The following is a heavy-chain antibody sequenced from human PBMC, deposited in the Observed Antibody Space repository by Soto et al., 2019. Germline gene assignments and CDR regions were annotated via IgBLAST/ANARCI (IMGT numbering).Heavy chain of an antibody. V-gene: IGHV2-26*01. CDR2: IFSNDEK. CDR1: GFSLSNARMG. J-gene: IGHJ5*02. CDR3: ARVIASGYIKKIAKFDP. Sequence: SGPTLVNPTETLTLTCTVSGFSLSNARMGVSWIRQPPGKALEWLAHIFSNDEKSYSTSLKSRLTISKDTSKSQVVLTMTNMDPVDIATYYCARVIASGYIKKIAKFDPWGQGTLVTVSS. D-gene: IGHD5-18*01.